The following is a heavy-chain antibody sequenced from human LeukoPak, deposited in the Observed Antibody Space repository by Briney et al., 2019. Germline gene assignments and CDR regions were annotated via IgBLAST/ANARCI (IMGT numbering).Heavy chain of an antibody. J-gene: IGHJ6*03. CDR2: IYSGGST. D-gene: IGHD5-18*01. V-gene: IGHV3-53*01. CDR3: AKGGYSNGRYYYYYMDV. Sequence: GGSLRLSCAASGFTVSSNYMSWVRQAPGKGLEWVSVIYSGGSTYYADSVKGRFTISRDYSKNTLYLQMNSLRAEDTAVYYCAKGGYSNGRYYYYYMDVWGEGTTVTVSS. CDR1: GFTVSSNY.